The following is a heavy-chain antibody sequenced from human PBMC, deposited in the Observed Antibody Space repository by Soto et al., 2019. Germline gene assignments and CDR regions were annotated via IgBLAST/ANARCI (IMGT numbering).Heavy chain of an antibody. CDR1: GFTVSSSY. D-gene: IGHD3-10*01. CDR3: ARDGLGSWLGAFDI. Sequence: EVQLVETGGDLIQPGGSLRLSCAASGFTVSSSYMSWVRQAPGKGLEWVSGIYSGDSTYYADSVKGGFTVSRDNSKNALYLQMYFLRPEDTAVYYCARDGLGSWLGAFDIWGQGTMVTVSS. CDR2: IYSGDST. J-gene: IGHJ3*02. V-gene: IGHV3-53*02.